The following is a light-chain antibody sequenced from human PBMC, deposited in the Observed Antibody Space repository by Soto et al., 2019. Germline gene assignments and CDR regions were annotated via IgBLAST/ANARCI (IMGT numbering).Light chain of an antibody. Sequence: EIVMTQSPATLSVSPGERATLSCRASQSVSSTLAWYQQKPGQAPRLLIYVASTRATAIPARFSGSGSGTEFTLTLSSLQSEDFAVYYCQQYNNWPPWTFGQGTKVEIK. CDR1: QSVSST. CDR3: QQYNNWPPWT. J-gene: IGKJ1*01. CDR2: VAS. V-gene: IGKV3-15*01.